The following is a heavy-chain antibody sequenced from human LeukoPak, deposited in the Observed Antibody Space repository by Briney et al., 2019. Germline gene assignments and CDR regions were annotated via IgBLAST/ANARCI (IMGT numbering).Heavy chain of an antibody. CDR3: VRNGSYYGDAFDI. J-gene: IGHJ3*02. V-gene: IGHV1-18*01. CDR2: IGAYNGNT. D-gene: IGHD3-10*01. Sequence: GASLKVSCKASGYTFTSYGISWVRQAPGQRLEWMGWIGAYNGNTNDAQKLQGRVTMTTDTYTTTAYMELGSLRSDDTAVYYCVRNGSYYGDAFDIWGHGTMVTVSS. CDR1: GYTFTSYG.